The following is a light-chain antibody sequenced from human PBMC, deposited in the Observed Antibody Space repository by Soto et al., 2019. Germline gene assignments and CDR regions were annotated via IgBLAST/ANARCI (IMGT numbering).Light chain of an antibody. CDR3: QQYNNRPPWT. CDR1: QSVTTN. Sequence: EVVMTQSPATLSLSPGERATLSCRASQSVTTNMAWYQQKPGQAPRLLIYGASTRATGIPARFSGSGSGTDFTLTISSMKSEDFAVYYCQQYNNRPPWTFGQGTK. CDR2: GAS. J-gene: IGKJ1*01. V-gene: IGKV3-15*01.